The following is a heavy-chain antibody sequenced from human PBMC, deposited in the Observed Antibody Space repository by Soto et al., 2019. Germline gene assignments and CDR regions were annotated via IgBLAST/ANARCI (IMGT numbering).Heavy chain of an antibody. J-gene: IGHJ4*02. CDR2: INAGNGNT. CDR1: GYTFTSYA. Sequence: GASVKVSCKASGYTFTSYAMHWVRQAPGQRLEWMGWINAGNGNTKYSQKFRGRFTITRDTSASTAYMELSSLRSEDTAVYYCARDAMEATALFYFDYWGQGTLVTAPQ. D-gene: IGHD1-26*01. CDR3: ARDAMEATALFYFDY. V-gene: IGHV1-3*01.